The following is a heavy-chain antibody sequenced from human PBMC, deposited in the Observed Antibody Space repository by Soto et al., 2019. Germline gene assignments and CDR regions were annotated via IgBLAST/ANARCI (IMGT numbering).Heavy chain of an antibody. CDR3: GRDPNGDYVGAFDF. J-gene: IGHJ3*01. V-gene: IGHV3-53*01. CDR2: IFSGGGT. D-gene: IGHD4-17*01. Sequence: AXGKGLEWVSSIFSGGGTSHADSVKGRFTISRDNSKNTVYLQMNSLRDEDTAVYYCGRDPNGDYVGAFDFWGQGTMVAVSS.